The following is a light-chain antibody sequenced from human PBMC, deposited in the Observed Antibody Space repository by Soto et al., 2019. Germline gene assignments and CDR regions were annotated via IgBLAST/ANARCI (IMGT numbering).Light chain of an antibody. V-gene: IGLV2-14*03. CDR3: SSYTTISTYV. CDR2: DVR. Sequence: QSDLTQPASVSVSPGQSSTISCAGTSSDVGGYNYVSWYQQHPGKAPKLMIYDVRNRPSGVSNRFSGSKSVNTASLTISGLQAEDEADYYCSSYTTISTYVFGNGTKVTVL. J-gene: IGLJ1*01. CDR1: SSDVGGYNY.